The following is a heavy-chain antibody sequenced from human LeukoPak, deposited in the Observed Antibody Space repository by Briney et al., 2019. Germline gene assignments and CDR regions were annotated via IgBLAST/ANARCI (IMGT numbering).Heavy chain of an antibody. Sequence: GASAKVSCKASGGTFISYAISWVRQAPGQGLEWMGGIIPIFGTANYAQKFQGRVTITADESTSTAYMELSSLRSEDTAVYYCARDSGYCSGGSCYSGIDYWGQGTLDTVSS. CDR3: ARDSGYCSGGSCYSGIDY. D-gene: IGHD2-15*01. CDR1: GGTFISYA. V-gene: IGHV1-69*13. CDR2: IIPIFGTA. J-gene: IGHJ4*02.